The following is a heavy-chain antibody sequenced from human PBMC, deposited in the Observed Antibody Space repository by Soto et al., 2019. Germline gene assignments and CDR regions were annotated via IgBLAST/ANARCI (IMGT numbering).Heavy chain of an antibody. CDR1: GFTFSNYG. D-gene: IGHD1-26*01. CDR2: IWHDGNNK. J-gene: IGHJ6*02. V-gene: IGHV3-33*01. Sequence: QVQLVESGGGVVQPGRSLRLSCAASGFTFSNYGMHCVRQAPGKGLEWVAIIWHDGNNKYYADSVRGRFIISRDNYKNRLYLQMNSLRAEDTAVYYCAIDLVGASDSYGLAGWGQGTPVTVSS. CDR3: AIDLVGASDSYGLAG.